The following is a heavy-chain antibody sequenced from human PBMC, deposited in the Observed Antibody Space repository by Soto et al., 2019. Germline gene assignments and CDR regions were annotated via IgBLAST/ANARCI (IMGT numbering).Heavy chain of an antibody. J-gene: IGHJ6*02. CDR3: AYHIGKEYYYYYGMDV. D-gene: IGHD1-1*01. CDR1: GGTFSSYA. CDR2: IIPIFGTA. Sequence: GASVKVSCKASGGTFSSYAISWVRQAPGQGLEWMGGIIPIFGTANYAQKFQGRVTITADESTSTAYMELSSLRSEDTAVYYCAYHIGKEYYYYYGMDVWGQGTTVTVSS. V-gene: IGHV1-69*13.